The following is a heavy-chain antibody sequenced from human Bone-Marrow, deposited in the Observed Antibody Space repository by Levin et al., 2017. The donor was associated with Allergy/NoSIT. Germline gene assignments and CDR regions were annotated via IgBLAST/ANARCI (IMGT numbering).Heavy chain of an antibody. J-gene: IGHJ4*02. D-gene: IGHD6-13*01. CDR2: ISASGSDI. CDR1: GFTFSSYE. V-gene: IGHV3-48*03. Sequence: AGGSLRLSCAASGFTFSSYEMIWVRQAPGKGLEWLSYISASGSDIRYGDSVKGRFTISRDNPRNSLYLQMYSLRAEDTAVYYCAGYRIAGVSASTDFWGQGTLVTVSS. CDR3: AGYRIAGVSASTDF.